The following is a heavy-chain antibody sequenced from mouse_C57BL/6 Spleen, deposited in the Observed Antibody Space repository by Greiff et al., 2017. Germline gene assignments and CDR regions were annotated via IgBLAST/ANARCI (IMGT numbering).Heavy chain of an antibody. J-gene: IGHJ3*01. V-gene: IGHV1-72*01. D-gene: IGHD2-4*01. Sequence: QVQLKQPGAELVKPGASVKLSCKASGYTFTSYWMHWVKQRPGRGLEWIGRIAPNSGGTKYNEKFKSKATLTVDKPSSTAYMQLSSLTSEDSAVYYCARSGYDYDAPWFAYWGQGTLVTVSA. CDR3: ARSGYDYDAPWFAY. CDR1: GYTFTSYW. CDR2: IAPNSGGT.